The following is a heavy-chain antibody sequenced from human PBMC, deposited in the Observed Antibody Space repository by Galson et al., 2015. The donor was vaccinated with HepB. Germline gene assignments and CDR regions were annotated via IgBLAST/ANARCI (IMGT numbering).Heavy chain of an antibody. CDR1: GFTFSNYG. Sequence: SLRLSCAASGFTFSNYGMHWVRQAPGKGLEWVAVISYDGSNKYYADSVKGRFTISRDNSKNTLYLQMNSLRAEDTAVYYCAKALWATVTTSRVFDYWGQGTLVTVSS. CDR2: ISYDGSNK. D-gene: IGHD4-17*01. J-gene: IGHJ4*02. V-gene: IGHV3-30*18. CDR3: AKALWATVTTSRVFDY.